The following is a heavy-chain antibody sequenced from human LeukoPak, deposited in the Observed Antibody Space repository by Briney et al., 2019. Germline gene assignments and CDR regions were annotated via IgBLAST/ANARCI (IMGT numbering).Heavy chain of an antibody. D-gene: IGHD6-19*01. J-gene: IGHJ4*02. CDR3: ARALPIAVAGTGPGDY. CDR1: GFTFRSYD. V-gene: IGHV3-13*01. Sequence: GGPLTLSCAAPGFTFRSYDMHWVRQATGKGLEWVSAIGSSGDTYYPGSVKGRFTIPRRNAKNSLYLPMNSLRAGDTAVYYCARALPIAVAGTGPGDYWGQGTLVTVSS. CDR2: IGSSGDT.